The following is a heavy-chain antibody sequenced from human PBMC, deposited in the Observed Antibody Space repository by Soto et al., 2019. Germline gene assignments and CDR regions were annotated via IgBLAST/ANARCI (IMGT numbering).Heavy chain of an antibody. CDR2: IYYSGST. CDR1: GASIRGYY. Sequence: SETLSLTCTVSGASIRGYYWSWIRQPPGKGLEWIGYIYYSGSTNYNPSLKSRVTISADTSKNQFSLKLNSMTAADTAVYYCARHNYGSGSTYFDYWGQGTLVTVSS. D-gene: IGHD3-10*01. J-gene: IGHJ4*02. CDR3: ARHNYGSGSTYFDY. V-gene: IGHV4-59*08.